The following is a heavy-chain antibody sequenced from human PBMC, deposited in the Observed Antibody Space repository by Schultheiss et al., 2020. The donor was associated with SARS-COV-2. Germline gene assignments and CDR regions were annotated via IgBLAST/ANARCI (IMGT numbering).Heavy chain of an antibody. D-gene: IGHD2-8*01. CDR1: GFTFSSYA. J-gene: IGHJ4*02. CDR2: ISYDGSNK. CDR3: ARGVRMVYAFDY. V-gene: IGHV3-30*01. Sequence: GGSLRLSCAASGFTFSSYAMDWVRQAPGKGLEWVAVISYDGSNKYYADSVKGRFTISRDNSKNTLYLQMNSLRAEDTAVYYCARGVRMVYAFDYWGQGNLVTVSS.